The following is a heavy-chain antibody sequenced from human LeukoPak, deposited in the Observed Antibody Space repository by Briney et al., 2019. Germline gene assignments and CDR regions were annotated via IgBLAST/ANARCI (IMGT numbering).Heavy chain of an antibody. CDR1: GFTFSSYG. CDR2: INTDGSST. V-gene: IGHV3-74*01. Sequence: PGGSLRLSCAASGFTFSSYGMHWVRQGPGKGLVGVSRINTDGSSTSNADSVKGRFTISRDNAKNTLYLQMNSLRAEDTAVYYCARDYLCAFDIWGQGTMVTVSS. CDR3: ARDYLCAFDI. J-gene: IGHJ3*02. D-gene: IGHD5-12*01.